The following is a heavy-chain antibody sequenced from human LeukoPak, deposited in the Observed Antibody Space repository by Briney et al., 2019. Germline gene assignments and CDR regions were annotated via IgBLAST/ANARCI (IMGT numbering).Heavy chain of an antibody. CDR3: ARIRGGNNYHFDY. Sequence: ASVNVSCKTSGYSFTYYYMHWVRQAPGQGLEWMGWINPYSGGTNYAQNFQGRVTMTRDTSISTGYMELSRLGSDDTAVYYCARIRGGNNYHFDYWGQGTLVTVSS. V-gene: IGHV1-2*02. CDR1: GYSFTYYY. D-gene: IGHD1-26*01. J-gene: IGHJ4*02. CDR2: INPYSGGT.